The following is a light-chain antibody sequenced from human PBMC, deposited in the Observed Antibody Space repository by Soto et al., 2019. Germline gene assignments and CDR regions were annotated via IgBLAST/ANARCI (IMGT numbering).Light chain of an antibody. CDR1: QSVDSY. Sequence: EIVLTQSPATLSLSPGERATLSCRASQSVDSYLAWYQQKPGQAPRLLIYDASNGATGIPARFSGSGSGTDFTLTISSLEPEDFAVYYCQQRRHWPITFGQGTRLEIK. J-gene: IGKJ5*01. CDR3: QQRRHWPIT. CDR2: DAS. V-gene: IGKV3-11*01.